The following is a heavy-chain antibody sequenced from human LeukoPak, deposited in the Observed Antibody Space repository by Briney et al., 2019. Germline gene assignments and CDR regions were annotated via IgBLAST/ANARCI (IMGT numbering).Heavy chain of an antibody. D-gene: IGHD2-15*01. CDR3: ARGGPYCSGGSCYGNNWFDP. CDR1: GYTFTGYY. CDR2: TNPNSGGT. Sequence: GASVKVSCKASGYTFTGYYMHWVRQAPGQGLEWMGWTNPNSGGTNYAQKFQGRVTMTRDTSISTAYMELSRLRSDDTAVYYCARGGPYCSGGSCYGNNWFDPWGQGTLVTVSS. V-gene: IGHV1-2*02. J-gene: IGHJ5*02.